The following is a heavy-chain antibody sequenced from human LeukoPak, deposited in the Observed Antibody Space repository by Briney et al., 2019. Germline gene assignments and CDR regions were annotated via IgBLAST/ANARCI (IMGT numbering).Heavy chain of an antibody. CDR1: GFTFSSYG. J-gene: IGHJ4*02. V-gene: IGHV3-30*02. CDR2: IRYDGNNK. CDR3: AKSMRGYSYGYYFDY. Sequence: GGSLRLSCAASGFTFSSYGMHWVRQAPGKGLEWVAFIRYDGNNKYYADSVKGRFTISRDNSKNTLYLQMNSLRAEDTALYYCAKSMRGYSYGYYFDYWGQGTLVTVSS. D-gene: IGHD5-18*01.